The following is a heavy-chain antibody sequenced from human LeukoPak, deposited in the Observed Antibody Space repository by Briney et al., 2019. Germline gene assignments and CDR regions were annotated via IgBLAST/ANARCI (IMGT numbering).Heavy chain of an antibody. Sequence: GGSLRLSCAASGFTFSSYAMSWVRQAPGKGLEWVSSVSGSGGGTNYADSVKGRFTISRDNSKNTLYVQMNSLRAEDTAVYYCAREVPATQAFDYWGQGTLVTVSS. J-gene: IGHJ4*02. CDR2: VSGSGGGT. V-gene: IGHV3-23*01. CDR1: GFTFSSYA. CDR3: AREVPATQAFDY. D-gene: IGHD2-15*01.